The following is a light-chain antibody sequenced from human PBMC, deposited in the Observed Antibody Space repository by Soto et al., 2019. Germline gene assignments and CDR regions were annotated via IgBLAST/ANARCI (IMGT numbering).Light chain of an antibody. Sequence: DIQMTQSPSTLSASVGDRVTITCRASQSISSWLAWYQQKPGKAPKLLIYDASSLESGVPSRFSGSGSGTEFTLTISRLQPDDFATYSCQQYNSYRTFGQGTKVEIK. CDR3: QQYNSYRT. V-gene: IGKV1-5*01. CDR2: DAS. CDR1: QSISSW. J-gene: IGKJ1*01.